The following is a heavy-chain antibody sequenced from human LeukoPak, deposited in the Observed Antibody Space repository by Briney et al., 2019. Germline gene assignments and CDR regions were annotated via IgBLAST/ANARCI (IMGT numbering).Heavy chain of an antibody. D-gene: IGHD3-10*01. V-gene: IGHV4-59*01. CDR2: IYCSGST. CDR1: GGSFSGYY. Sequence: SETLSLTCAVYGGSFSGYYWSWIRQPPGKGLEWIGYIYCSGSTNYNPSLKSRVTISVDTSKNQFSLKLSSVTAADTAVYYCARVRITMVRGVIRSYYFDYWGQGTLVTVSS. J-gene: IGHJ4*02. CDR3: ARVRITMVRGVIRSYYFDY.